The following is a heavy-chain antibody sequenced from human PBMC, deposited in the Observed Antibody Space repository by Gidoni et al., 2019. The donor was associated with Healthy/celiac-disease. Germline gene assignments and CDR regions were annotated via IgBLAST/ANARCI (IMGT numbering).Heavy chain of an antibody. D-gene: IGHD2-2*01. Sequence: QVQLQQWGAGLLKPSETLSLTCAVYGGSFSGYYWSWIRQPPGKGLEWIGEINHSGSTNYNPSLKSRVTISVDTSKNQFSLKLSSVTAADTAVYYCARGLGYCSSTSCRDFDYWGQGTLVTVSS. CDR2: INHSGST. CDR1: GGSFSGYY. J-gene: IGHJ4*02. CDR3: ARGLGYCSSTSCRDFDY. V-gene: IGHV4-34*01.